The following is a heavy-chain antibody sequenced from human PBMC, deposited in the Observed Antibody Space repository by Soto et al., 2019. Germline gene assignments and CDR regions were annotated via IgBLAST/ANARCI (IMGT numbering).Heavy chain of an antibody. CDR1: GFTFSNYW. D-gene: IGHD2-15*01. J-gene: IGHJ4*02. CDR3: VRTSLVVAAATREDF. Sequence: EVQLVESGGGLVQPGESLRLSCAASGFTFSNYWMHWVRQAPGKGLVWVSRIDSDGSRITYADFVKGRFTISRDNAKNTVYLHMNSLTAEDTAVYYCVRTSLVVAAATREDFWGRGTLVTVSS. CDR2: IDSDGSRI. V-gene: IGHV3-74*01.